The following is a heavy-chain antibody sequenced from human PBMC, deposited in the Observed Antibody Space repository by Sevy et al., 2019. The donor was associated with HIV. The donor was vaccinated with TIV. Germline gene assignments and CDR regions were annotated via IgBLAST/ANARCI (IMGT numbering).Heavy chain of an antibody. CDR1: GYTFSDYY. Sequence: ASVKVSCKASGYTFSDYYLHWVRQAPGQGLEWMGWIKPNSGGTKYAQRFQGRVTMTRDTSISTDYMELSRLRPDDTALDDCATDHLNVKLPAAVGGWFDSWGQRTLVTVSS. CDR3: ATDHLNVKLPAAVGGWFDS. J-gene: IGHJ5*01. CDR2: IKPNSGGT. V-gene: IGHV1-2*02. D-gene: IGHD2-2*01.